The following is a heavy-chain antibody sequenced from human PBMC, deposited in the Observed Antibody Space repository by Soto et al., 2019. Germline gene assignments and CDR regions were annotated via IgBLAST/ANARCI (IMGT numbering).Heavy chain of an antibody. CDR3: ARGQPYRDYYFAY. CDR2: IYYSGSP. J-gene: IGHJ4*02. V-gene: IGHV4-31*03. CDR1: GGSLSSGGYY. D-gene: IGHD4-17*01. Sequence: VQLEESGPGLVKASQTLSLTCTVSGGSLSSGGYYWTWIRQRPGKGLEWIGYIYYSGSPNYHPSLRSRVTISVDTSLNQFSLRLNSVTAADTAVYYCARGQPYRDYYFAYWGQGALVTVSS.